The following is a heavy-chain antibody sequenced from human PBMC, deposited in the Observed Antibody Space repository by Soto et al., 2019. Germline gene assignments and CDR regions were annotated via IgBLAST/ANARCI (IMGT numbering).Heavy chain of an antibody. CDR1: GGTFSSYA. CDR2: IIPIFGTA. CDR3: ARVAYCGGDCYEFDY. J-gene: IGHJ4*02. Sequence: QVQLVQSGAEVKKPGSSVKVSCKASGGTFSSYAISWVRQAPGQGLEWMGGIIPIFGTANYAQKFQGRVTITADKSTSTASMELSSLRSEDTAVYYCARVAYCGGDCYEFDYWGQGTLVTVSS. V-gene: IGHV1-69*06. D-gene: IGHD2-21*02.